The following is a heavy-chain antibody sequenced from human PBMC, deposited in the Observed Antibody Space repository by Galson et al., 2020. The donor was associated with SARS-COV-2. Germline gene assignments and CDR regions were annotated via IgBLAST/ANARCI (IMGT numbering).Heavy chain of an antibody. V-gene: IGHV4-39*07. Sequence: SETLSLTCTVSGGPISSSSYYWGWIRQPPGKGLEWIGNIYYSGNTYYNPSRKSRVTISVDTSKNQFSLTLSSVTAADTAVYYCAREGAVVVVPAASFDHWGQGTLVTVSS. CDR1: GGPISSSSYY. CDR3: AREGAVVVVPAASFDH. CDR2: IYYSGNT. J-gene: IGHJ4*02. D-gene: IGHD2-2*01.